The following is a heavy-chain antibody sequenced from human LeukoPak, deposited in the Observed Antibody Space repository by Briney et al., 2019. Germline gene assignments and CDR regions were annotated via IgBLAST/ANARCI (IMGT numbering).Heavy chain of an antibody. V-gene: IGHV3-7*03. Sequence: GSLRLSCAASGFTFSSYWMSWVRQAPGKGLEWVANIKQDGSEKYYVDSVKGRFTISRDNAKNSLYLQTNSLRAEDTAVYYCARERLGELSLPPLDYWGQGTLVTVSS. CDR2: IKQDGSEK. J-gene: IGHJ4*02. D-gene: IGHD3-16*02. CDR3: ARERLGELSLPPLDY. CDR1: GFTFSSYW.